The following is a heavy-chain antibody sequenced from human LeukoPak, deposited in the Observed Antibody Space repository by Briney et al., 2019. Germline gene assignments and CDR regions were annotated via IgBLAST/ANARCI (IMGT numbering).Heavy chain of an antibody. Sequence: SETLSLTCAVYGGSFSGYYWSWLRQPPGKGLEWIGEINHSGSTNYNPSLKSRVTISVDTSKNQFSLKLSSVTAADTAVYYCAVGETGTKVDYWGQGILVTVSS. CDR3: AVGETGTKVDY. CDR2: INHSGST. J-gene: IGHJ4*02. V-gene: IGHV4-34*01. D-gene: IGHD3-10*01. CDR1: GGSFSGYY.